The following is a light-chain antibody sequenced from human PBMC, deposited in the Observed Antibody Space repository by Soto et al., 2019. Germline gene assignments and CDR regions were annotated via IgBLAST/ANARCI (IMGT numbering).Light chain of an antibody. V-gene: IGLV1-44*01. CDR3: AAWDDSLNAQFV. Sequence: QSVLTQPPSASGTPGQRVTISCSGSSSNIERNTVNWYQQLPGAAPKLLIYGTNHRPSGVPDRFSGSKSGTSGSLAISGLRSEDEADYYCAAWDDSLNAQFVFGTGTKVTVL. CDR1: SSNIERNT. J-gene: IGLJ1*01. CDR2: GTN.